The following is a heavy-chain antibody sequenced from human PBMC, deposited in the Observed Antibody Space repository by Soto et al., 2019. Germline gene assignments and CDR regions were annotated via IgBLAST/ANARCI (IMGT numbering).Heavy chain of an antibody. CDR3: ARATTTVTTDMYYFDY. D-gene: IGHD4-17*01. V-gene: IGHV1-46*01. Sequence: XCVKVSYRRSPYSRLSYYMNWVRRAPPQGLEGMGRMNASGGSTSYAQKFQGRVTMTRDTSTSTVYMELSSLRSEDTAVYYCARATTTVTTDMYYFDYWGQGTLVTVSS. CDR2: MNASGGST. CDR1: PYSRLSYY. J-gene: IGHJ4*02.